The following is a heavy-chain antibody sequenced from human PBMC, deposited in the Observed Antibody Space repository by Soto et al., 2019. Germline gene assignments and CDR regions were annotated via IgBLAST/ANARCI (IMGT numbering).Heavy chain of an antibody. CDR3: AREGSGYNL. J-gene: IGHJ1*01. CDR2: IIPVFGRP. V-gene: IGHV1-69*13. CDR1: GGSFSSFG. Sequence: SVKVSCKASGGSFSSFGISWVRQAPRQGLEWMGGIIPVFGRPNYAQRLRGRLTITADESTNTVYLELIDLRSEDTAVYYCAREGSGYNLWGQGTQVTVSS. D-gene: IGHD5-12*01.